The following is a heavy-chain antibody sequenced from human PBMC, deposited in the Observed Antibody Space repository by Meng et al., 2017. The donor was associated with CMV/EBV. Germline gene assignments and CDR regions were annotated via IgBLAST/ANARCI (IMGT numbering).Heavy chain of an antibody. J-gene: IGHJ6*02. CDR3: AADSNGGSSSWLGHYYYYGMDV. D-gene: IGHD6-13*01. CDR2: IVVGGGNT. Sequence: SVKVSCKASGFTFTSSAVQWVGQARGQRLEWIGWIVVGGGNTNYAQKFQERVTITRDMSTSTAYMELSSLRSEDTAVYYCAADSNGGSSSWLGHYYYYGMDVWGQGTTVTVSS. V-gene: IGHV1-58*01. CDR1: GFTFTSSA.